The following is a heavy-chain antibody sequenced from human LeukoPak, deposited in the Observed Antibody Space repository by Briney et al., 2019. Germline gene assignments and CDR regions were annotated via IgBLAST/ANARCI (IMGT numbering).Heavy chain of an antibody. CDR2: ISGSGGST. D-gene: IGHD6-19*01. J-gene: IGHJ5*02. V-gene: IGHV3-23*01. CDR3: AKGAASSGWYEANWFDP. Sequence: ETLSLTCSVSGGSISNYYWNWIRQPPGKGLEWVSAISGSGGSTYYADSVKGRFTISRDNSKNTLYLQMNSLRAEDTAVYYCAKGAASSGWYEANWFDPWGQGTLVTVSS. CDR1: GGSISNYY.